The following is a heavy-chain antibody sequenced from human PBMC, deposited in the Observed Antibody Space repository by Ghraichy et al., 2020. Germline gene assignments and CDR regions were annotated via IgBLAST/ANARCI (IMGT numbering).Heavy chain of an antibody. CDR2: IIPIFGTA. Sequence: SVKVSCKASGGTFSSYAISWVRQAPGQGLEWMGGIIPIFGTANYAQKFQGRVTITADESTSTAYMELSSLRSEDTAVYYCARGAIFGVVISHYYYYMDVWGKGTTVTVSS. CDR1: GGTFSSYA. J-gene: IGHJ6*03. V-gene: IGHV1-69*13. CDR3: ARGAIFGVVISHYYYYMDV. D-gene: IGHD3-3*01.